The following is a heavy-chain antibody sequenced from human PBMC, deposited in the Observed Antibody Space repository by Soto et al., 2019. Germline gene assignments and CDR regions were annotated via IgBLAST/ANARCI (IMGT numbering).Heavy chain of an antibody. Sequence: QVQLVESGGGVVQPGRSLRLSCAASGFTVSSYGMHWVRQAPGKGLEWVAVISYDGSNKYYADSVKGRFTISRDNSKNTLYLQMNSLRAEDTAVYYCATDLVATTRTGAFDICRQGTMVTVSS. CDR1: GFTVSSYG. D-gene: IGHD5-12*01. CDR2: ISYDGSNK. V-gene: IGHV3-30*03. J-gene: IGHJ3*02. CDR3: ATDLVATTRTGAFDI.